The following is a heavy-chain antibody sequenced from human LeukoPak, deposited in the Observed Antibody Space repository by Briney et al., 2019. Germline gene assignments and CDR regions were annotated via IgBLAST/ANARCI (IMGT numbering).Heavy chain of an antibody. V-gene: IGHV3-23*01. CDR3: AKGGVVRGVVNNPFDY. CDR2: ISGSGGST. D-gene: IGHD3-10*01. J-gene: IGHJ4*02. Sequence: GGSLRLSCGASGFTFSSYAMSWVRQAPGKGLERVSAISGSGGSTYYADSVKGRFTISRDNSKNTLYLQMNSLRAEDTAVYYCAKGGVVRGVVNNPFDYWGQGTLVTVSS. CDR1: GFTFSSYA.